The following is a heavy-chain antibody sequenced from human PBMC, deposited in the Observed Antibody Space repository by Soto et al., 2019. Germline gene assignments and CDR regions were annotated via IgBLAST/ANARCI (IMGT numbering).Heavy chain of an antibody. Sequence: GGSLSLSCVASGFSISTHALTWVRQAPGKGLEWVSSFSGRSGDTYYAASVKGRFTISGDSSKNTVILQMNDLRADDTALYYCARDSSAWPNYFDSWGQGIQVTVSS. CDR3: ARDSSAWPNYFDS. CDR1: GFSISTHA. CDR2: FSGRSGDT. V-gene: IGHV3-23*01. J-gene: IGHJ4*02. D-gene: IGHD6-19*01.